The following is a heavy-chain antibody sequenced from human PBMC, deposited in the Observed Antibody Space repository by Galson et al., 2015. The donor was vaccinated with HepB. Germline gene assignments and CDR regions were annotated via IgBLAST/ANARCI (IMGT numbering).Heavy chain of an antibody. CDR3: ARTLISTVYSYGYYFDY. Sequence: SLRLSCAASGFTFSSYAMHWVRQAPGKGLEWVAVISYDGSNKYYADSVKGRFTISRDNSKNTLYLQMNSLRAEDTAVYYCARTLISTVYSYGYYFDYWGQGTLVTVSS. CDR2: ISYDGSNK. V-gene: IGHV3-30*04. D-gene: IGHD5-18*01. J-gene: IGHJ4*02. CDR1: GFTFSSYA.